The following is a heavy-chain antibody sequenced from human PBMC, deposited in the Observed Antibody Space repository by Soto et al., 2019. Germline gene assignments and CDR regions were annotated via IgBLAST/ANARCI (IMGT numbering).Heavy chain of an antibody. Sequence: GGSLRLSCAASGFTFSGYTMGWVRQTPGKGLQWVSSISITSSYIYYADSVKGRFAISRDNAQNSLYLQMNSLRAEDTAVYYCARGAIRGYSYGYSDYWGQGTLVTVSS. CDR2: ISITSSYI. J-gene: IGHJ4*02. CDR1: GFTFSGYT. V-gene: IGHV3-21*01. CDR3: ARGAIRGYSYGYSDY. D-gene: IGHD5-18*01.